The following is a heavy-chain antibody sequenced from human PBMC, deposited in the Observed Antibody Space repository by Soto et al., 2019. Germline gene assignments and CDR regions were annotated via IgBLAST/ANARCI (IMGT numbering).Heavy chain of an antibody. CDR2: IYYSGST. D-gene: IGHD3-3*01. V-gene: IGHV4-59*01. J-gene: IGHJ4*02. CDR3: ARRPENFWSGYPEAFDF. CDR1: GGSISSYY. Sequence: PSETLSLTCTVSGGSISSYYWSWIRQPPGKGLEWIGYIYYSGSTNYNPSLKGRFIISGDNAENSVYLQMNSLRAEDTGVYYCARRPENFWSGYPEAFDFWGPGTLVTVSS.